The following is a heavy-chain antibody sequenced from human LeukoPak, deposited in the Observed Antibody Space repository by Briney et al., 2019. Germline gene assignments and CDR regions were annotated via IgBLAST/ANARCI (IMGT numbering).Heavy chain of an antibody. Sequence: PSETLSLTCNVSGGSISSFYWNWIRQPPGKGLEWIGYLHYSGSTNYNPSLKSRVTISGDASKNQFSLTLNSVTASDTAVYYCARLKQQLVRLLGRDTTYYYYYYMDVWGKGTTVTVSS. J-gene: IGHJ6*03. CDR1: GGSISSFY. V-gene: IGHV4-59*01. CDR3: ARLKQQLVRLLGRDTTYYYYYYMDV. CDR2: LHYSGST. D-gene: IGHD6-13*01.